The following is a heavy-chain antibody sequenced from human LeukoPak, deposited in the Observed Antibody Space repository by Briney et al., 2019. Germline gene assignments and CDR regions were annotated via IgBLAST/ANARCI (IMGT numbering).Heavy chain of an antibody. CDR2: IIPIFGTT. V-gene: IGHV1-69*05. CDR1: GGTFSTHP. D-gene: IGHD6-6*01. Sequence: SVKVSCKASGGTFSTHPINWVRQAPGQRLEWMGGIIPIFGTTHYAQKFQGRVTIITDESTSTAYMELSTLRSEDTAVYYCARGIAATPYYYYYYMDVWGKGTTVTVSS. CDR3: ARGIAATPYYYYYYMDV. J-gene: IGHJ6*03.